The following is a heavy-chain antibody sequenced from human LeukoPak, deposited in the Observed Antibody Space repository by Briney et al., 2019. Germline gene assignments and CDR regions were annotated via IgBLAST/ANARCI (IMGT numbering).Heavy chain of an antibody. CDR1: GFTFDDYA. CDR3: AKSKTVTTEFDH. D-gene: IGHD4-17*01. Sequence: GGSLRLSCAASGFTFDDYAMHWVRQVPGKGLEWVSGISWNSGSIGYADSAKGRFTISRDNAKNSLYLQVNSLRAEDMALYYCAKSKTVTTEFDHWGQGTLVTVSS. V-gene: IGHV3-9*03. J-gene: IGHJ4*02. CDR2: ISWNSGSI.